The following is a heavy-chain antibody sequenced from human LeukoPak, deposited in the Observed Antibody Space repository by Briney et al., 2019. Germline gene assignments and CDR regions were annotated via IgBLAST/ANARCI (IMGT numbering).Heavy chain of an antibody. CDR3: AKRIQSAMAMGY. CDR2: ISSSGSTI. Sequence: GSLRLSCAASGFTFSSYEMNWVRQAPGKGLEWVSYISSSGSTIYYADSVKGRFTISRDNAKNSLYLQMNSLRAEDTAVYYCAKRIQSAMAMGYWGQGTLVTVSS. D-gene: IGHD5-18*01. V-gene: IGHV3-48*03. CDR1: GFTFSSYE. J-gene: IGHJ4*02.